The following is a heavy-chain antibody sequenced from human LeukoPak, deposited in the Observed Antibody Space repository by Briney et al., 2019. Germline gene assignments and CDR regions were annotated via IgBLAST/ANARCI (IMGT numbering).Heavy chain of an antibody. D-gene: IGHD2-21*02. CDR3: ARRAYCGGDCTRAYYSYYAMDV. CDR2: IYPGDSDT. V-gene: IGHV5-51*01. J-gene: IGHJ6*02. Sequence: GESLKISCQGSGYTFNTYLIVWVRQMPGKGLEWMGIIYPGDSDTRYSPSFQGQVTISADKSITTAYLQWSSLKASDTAVYYCARRAYCGGDCTRAYYSYYAMDVWGQGTTVTVSS. CDR1: GYTFNTYL.